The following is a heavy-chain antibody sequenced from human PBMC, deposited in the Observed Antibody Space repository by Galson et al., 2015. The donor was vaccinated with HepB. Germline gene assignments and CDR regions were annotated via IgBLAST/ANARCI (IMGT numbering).Heavy chain of an antibody. CDR2: ISYDGSNK. CDR1: GFTFSSYG. D-gene: IGHD1-26*01. Sequence: SLRLSCAASGFTFSSYGMHWVRQAPGKGLEWVAVISYDGSNKYYADSVKGRFTISRDNSKNTLCLQMNSLRAEDTAVYYCAKGRYSGSYSPPDYWGQGTLVTVSS. CDR3: AKGRYSGSYSPPDY. V-gene: IGHV3-30*18. J-gene: IGHJ4*02.